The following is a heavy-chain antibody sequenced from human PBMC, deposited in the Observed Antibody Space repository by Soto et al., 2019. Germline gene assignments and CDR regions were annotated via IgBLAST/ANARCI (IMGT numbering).Heavy chain of an antibody. CDR2: ISAYNGNT. CDR3: ARDMDCTNGVCPSWFDP. D-gene: IGHD2-8*01. V-gene: IGHV1-18*01. J-gene: IGHJ5*02. Sequence: ASVKVSCKASGGTFSSYGISWVRQAPGQGLEWMGWISAYNGNTNYAQKLQGRVTMTTDTSTSTAYMELRSLRSDDTAVYYCARDMDCTNGVCPSWFDPWGQGTLVTVSS. CDR1: GGTFSSYG.